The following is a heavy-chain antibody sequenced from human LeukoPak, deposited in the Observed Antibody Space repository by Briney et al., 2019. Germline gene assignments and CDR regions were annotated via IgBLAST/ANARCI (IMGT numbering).Heavy chain of an antibody. V-gene: IGHV4-4*07. CDR1: GGSVSSFY. D-gene: IGHD6-19*01. J-gene: IGHJ4*02. Sequence: SGKLSLTGIVSGGSVSSFYWGWIRHRAGKGLEWIGQIHTSGSTNYNPSLKSRVAMSVDTSNNEYSVELSSVTAADTAVYYCAGRAQTTGWSFDYWGQGALVTVSS. CDR2: IHTSGST. CDR3: AGRAQTTGWSFDY.